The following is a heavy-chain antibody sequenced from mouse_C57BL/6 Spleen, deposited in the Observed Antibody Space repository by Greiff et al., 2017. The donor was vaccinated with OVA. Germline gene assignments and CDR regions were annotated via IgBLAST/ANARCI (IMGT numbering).Heavy chain of an antibody. V-gene: IGHV7-3*01. Sequence: VQLQQSGGGLVQPGGSLSLSCAASGFTFTDYYMSWVRQPPGKALEWLGFIRNKANGYTTEYSASVKGRFTISRDNSQSILYLQMNALRAEDSATYYCARSDDVDWYFDVWGTGTTVTVSS. J-gene: IGHJ1*03. CDR2: IRNKANGYTT. CDR1: GFTFTDYY. D-gene: IGHD2-12*01. CDR3: ARSDDVDWYFDV.